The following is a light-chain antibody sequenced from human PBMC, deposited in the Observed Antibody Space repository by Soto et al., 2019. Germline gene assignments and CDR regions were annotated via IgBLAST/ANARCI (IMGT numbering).Light chain of an antibody. Sequence: QSALTQPPSASGSPGQSVAISCTGTSSDVGAYDYVSWYQQHPGKAPKLIIYEVNKRPSGVPDRFSGSKSANTASLTVSGLKTDDEADYYCSSYAGSSNVVFGGGTKLTVL. V-gene: IGLV2-8*01. J-gene: IGLJ2*01. CDR3: SSYAGSSNVV. CDR1: SSDVGAYDY. CDR2: EVN.